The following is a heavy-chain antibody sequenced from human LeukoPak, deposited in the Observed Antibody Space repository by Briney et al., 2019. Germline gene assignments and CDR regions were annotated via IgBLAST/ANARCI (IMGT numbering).Heavy chain of an antibody. Sequence: ASVKVSCKASGYTFTSYDINWVRQAPGPGIEWMGWISAYNGNTKNAQKFQGRVTLTTDTSTSTASMELSSLTSDDTAVYYCARPGLSYGDNGFFFDYWGQGTLVTVSS. D-gene: IGHD4-17*01. CDR1: GYTFTSYD. CDR2: ISAYNGNT. J-gene: IGHJ4*02. V-gene: IGHV1-18*01. CDR3: ARPGLSYGDNGFFFDY.